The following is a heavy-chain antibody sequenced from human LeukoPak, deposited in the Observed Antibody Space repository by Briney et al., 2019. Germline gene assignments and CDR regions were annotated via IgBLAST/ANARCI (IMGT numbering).Heavy chain of an antibody. J-gene: IGHJ4*02. CDR1: GGSISSSSYY. CDR2: IYYSGST. CDR3: ATMGLLWFGEAFDY. Sequence: SETLSLTCTVSGGSISSSSYYWGWIRQPPGKGLEWIGSIYYSGSTYYNPSLKCRVTISVDTSKNQFSLKLSSVTAADTAVYYCATMGLLWFGEAFDYWGQGTLVTVSS. D-gene: IGHD3-10*01. V-gene: IGHV4-39*01.